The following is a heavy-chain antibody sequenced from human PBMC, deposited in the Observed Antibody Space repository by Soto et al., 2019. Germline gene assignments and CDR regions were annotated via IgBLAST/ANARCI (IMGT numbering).Heavy chain of an antibody. Sequence: PGGSLRLSCAASGFTFSSYSMNWVRQAPGKGLEWVSSISSSSSYIYYADSVKGRFTISRDNAKNSLYLQMNSLRAEDTAVYYCARDQGGSSSWYYFDYWGQGTLVTVSS. CDR3: ARDQGGSSSWYYFDY. D-gene: IGHD6-13*01. CDR1: GFTFSSYS. J-gene: IGHJ4*02. CDR2: ISSSSSYI. V-gene: IGHV3-21*01.